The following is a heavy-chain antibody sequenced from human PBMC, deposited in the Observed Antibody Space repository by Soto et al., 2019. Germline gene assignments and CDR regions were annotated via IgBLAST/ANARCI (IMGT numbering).Heavy chain of an antibody. CDR1: GGSFSGYY. D-gene: IGHD2-21*02. Sequence: SETLSLTCAVYGGSFSGYYWSWIRQPPGKALEWIGEINHSGSTNYNPSLKSRVTISVDTSKNQFSPKLSSVTAADTAVYYCARDNSEHIVVVPALGNFDYWGKGTLVTISS. J-gene: IGHJ4*02. CDR3: ARDNSEHIVVVPALGNFDY. CDR2: INHSGST. V-gene: IGHV4-34*01.